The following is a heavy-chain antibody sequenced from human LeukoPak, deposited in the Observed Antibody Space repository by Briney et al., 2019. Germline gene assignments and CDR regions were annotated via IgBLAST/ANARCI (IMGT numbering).Heavy chain of an antibody. Sequence: GGSLRLSCAASGFTFNNYAMNWVRQAPGKGLEWVSVISGSGGTTYYADSVKGRFTISRDSSKNTLYLQMNSLRAEDTAVYYCASPVNYGDYVPFDYWGQGTLVTVSS. J-gene: IGHJ4*02. CDR2: ISGSGGTT. CDR1: GFTFNNYA. CDR3: ASPVNYGDYVPFDY. V-gene: IGHV3-23*01. D-gene: IGHD4-17*01.